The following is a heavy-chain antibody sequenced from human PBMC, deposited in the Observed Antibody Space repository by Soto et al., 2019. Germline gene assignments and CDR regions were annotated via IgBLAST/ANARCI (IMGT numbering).Heavy chain of an antibody. CDR1: GFTFSNYA. D-gene: IGHD3-3*02. CDR3: TVHFVSDACPTWGLRVMDV. V-gene: IGHV3-23*01. Sequence: GGSLRRSFAASGFTFSNYAMSWVRQAPGKVLELVSTIGTGGDTFLADYVKGRFTISRDNSKDTLHLQMNSLRAEDTAVDYCTVHFVSDACPTWGLRVMDVGRQGTTVKVSS. J-gene: IGHJ6*01. CDR2: IGTGGDT.